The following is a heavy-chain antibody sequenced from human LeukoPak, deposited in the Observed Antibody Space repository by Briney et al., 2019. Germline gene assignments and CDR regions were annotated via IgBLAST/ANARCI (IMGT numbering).Heavy chain of an antibody. J-gene: IGHJ5*02. CDR3: ARDRRERWLYWFDP. D-gene: IGHD5-24*01. Sequence: ASVKVSCKASGGTFSSYAISWVRQAPGQGLEWMGGIISIFGTANYAQKFQGRVTITTDESTSTACMELSSLRSEDTAVYYCARDRRERWLYWFDPWGQGTLVTVSS. CDR2: IISIFGTA. V-gene: IGHV1-69*05. CDR1: GGTFSSYA.